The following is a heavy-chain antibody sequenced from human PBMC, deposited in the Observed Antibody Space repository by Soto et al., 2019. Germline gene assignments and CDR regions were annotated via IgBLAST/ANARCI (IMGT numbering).Heavy chain of an antibody. V-gene: IGHV3-30*18. CDR1: GFTFSTYG. D-gene: IGHD3-10*01. CDR2: ISYDGSNE. Sequence: QVQLVESGGGVVQPGRSLRLSCSASGFTFSTYGMHWVRQAPGKGLEWVAVISYDGSNEYYADSVKGRFTISRDNSKKMLYMEISSLRSEDTARYYCAKKDIIMVREVVISAPVYPSDNNGLAFWGRGTTVTVS. J-gene: IGHJ6*02. CDR3: AKKDIIMVREVVISAPVYPSDNNGLAF.